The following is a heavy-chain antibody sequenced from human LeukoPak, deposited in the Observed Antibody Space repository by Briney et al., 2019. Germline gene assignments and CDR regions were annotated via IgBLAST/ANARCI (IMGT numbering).Heavy chain of an antibody. CDR3: ARVSELRYFDWLFKSPYYYYGMDV. CDR1: GGSISSYY. J-gene: IGHJ6*02. V-gene: IGHV4-59*01. D-gene: IGHD3-9*01. Sequence: PSETLSLTCTVSGGSISSYYWSWIRQPPGKGLEWIGYIYYSGSTNYNPSLKSRVTISVDTSKNQFSLKLSSVTAADTAVYYCARVSELRYFDWLFKSPYYYYGMDVWGQGTTVTVSS. CDR2: IYYSGST.